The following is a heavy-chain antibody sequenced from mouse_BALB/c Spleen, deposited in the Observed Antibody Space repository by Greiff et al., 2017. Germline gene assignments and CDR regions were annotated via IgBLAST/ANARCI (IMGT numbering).Heavy chain of an antibody. J-gene: IGHJ2*01. Sequence: VQLQQSGAELAKPGASVKMSCKASGYTFTSYWMHWVKQRPGQGLEWIGYINPSTGYTEYNQKFKDKATLTADKSSSTAYMQLSSLISEDSAVYYCARSGNYYFDYWGQGTTLTVSS. V-gene: IGHV1-7*01. D-gene: IGHD2-1*01. CDR3: ARSGNYYFDY. CDR2: INPSTGYT. CDR1: GYTFTSYW.